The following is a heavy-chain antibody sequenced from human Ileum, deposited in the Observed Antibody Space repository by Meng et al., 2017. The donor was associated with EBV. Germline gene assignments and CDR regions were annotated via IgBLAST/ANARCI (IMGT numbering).Heavy chain of an antibody. CDR3: GRDQGRELINH. Sequence: LQESVPCSCKPTGHSHLTATVTGNDSDLSTCSDWVHQPPGNALHECGQVYHRGDPNYNPSLKSRVDISVDKSKNQFYLSLFSVTAADTAVYYCGRDQGRELINHWGQGTLVTVSS. CDR2: VYHRGDP. J-gene: IGHJ4*02. D-gene: IGHD1-7*01. CDR1: GNDSDLSTC. V-gene: IGHV4-4*02.